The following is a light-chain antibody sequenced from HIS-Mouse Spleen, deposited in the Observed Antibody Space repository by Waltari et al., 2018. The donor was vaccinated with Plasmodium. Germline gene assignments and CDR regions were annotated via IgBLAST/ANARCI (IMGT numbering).Light chain of an antibody. V-gene: IGKV1-33*01. CDR1: QDISNY. CDR2: DAS. CDR3: QQYDNLLT. Sequence: DIQMTQSPSSLSASVGDRFTITCQASQDISNYLNWYQQKPGKAPKLLIYDASNLETGVPSRFSGSGSGTDFTFTISSLQPEDIATYYCQQYDNLLTFGGGTKVEIK. J-gene: IGKJ4*01.